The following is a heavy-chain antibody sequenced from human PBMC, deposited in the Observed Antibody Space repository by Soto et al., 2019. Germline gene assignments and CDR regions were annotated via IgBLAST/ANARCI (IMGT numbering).Heavy chain of an antibody. J-gene: IGHJ4*02. Sequence: EVQLVESGGGLVQPGGSLRLSCAGSGFSFINHPMHWVRQAPGKGLEYVSGISASGSTIYYADAVKGRFTISRDNSKNTLFLQMGHLRNEDMAVYYCARVRKTYGDYDYWGQGSLVTVSS. D-gene: IGHD4-17*01. CDR3: ARVRKTYGDYDY. CDR1: GFSFINHP. CDR2: ISASGSTI. V-gene: IGHV3-64*07.